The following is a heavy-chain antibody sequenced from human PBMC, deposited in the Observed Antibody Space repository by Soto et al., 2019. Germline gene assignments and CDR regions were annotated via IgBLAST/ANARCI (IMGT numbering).Heavy chain of an antibody. D-gene: IGHD3-10*01. CDR2: IYPDDSDT. Sequence: SLKISCKASAYNFRVHWIGWVRQVPGRGLEWMGIIYPDDSDTRYSPSSQGQVTMSADKSINTVYLQWTSLRASDTAMYYCARRHTERSGDAFDLWGQGTKVTVSS. CDR3: ARRHTERSGDAFDL. J-gene: IGHJ3*01. CDR1: AYNFRVHW. V-gene: IGHV5-51*01.